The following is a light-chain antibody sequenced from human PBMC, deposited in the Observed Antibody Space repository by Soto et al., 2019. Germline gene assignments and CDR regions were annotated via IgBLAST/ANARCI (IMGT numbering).Light chain of an antibody. CDR2: GAA. J-gene: IGKJ2*01. V-gene: IGKV3-20*01. Sequence: EVVLTQSPGTLSLSPGEIATLSCRASQSVSSNYLAWYQQKHGQAPRLLISGAASRATGIQHRSGGSGSGTDFTLTISRMEPEGFAVYYCQQYGSSPYAFGQGTKLEI. CDR1: QSVSSNY. CDR3: QQYGSSPYA.